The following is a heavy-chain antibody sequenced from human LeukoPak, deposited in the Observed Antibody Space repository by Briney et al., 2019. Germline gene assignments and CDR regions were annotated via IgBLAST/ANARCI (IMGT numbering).Heavy chain of an antibody. CDR1: GGSISSYY. CDR2: IYYSGST. J-gene: IGHJ6*04. V-gene: IGHV4-59*01. CDR3: ARLDSRITIFGVVPPDV. D-gene: IGHD3-3*01. Sequence: SETLSLTCTVSGGSISSYYWSWIRQPPGKGLEWIGYIYYSGSTNYNPSLKSRVTISVDTSKDQFSLKLSSVTAADTAVYYCARLDSRITIFGVVPPDVWGKGATVTVSS.